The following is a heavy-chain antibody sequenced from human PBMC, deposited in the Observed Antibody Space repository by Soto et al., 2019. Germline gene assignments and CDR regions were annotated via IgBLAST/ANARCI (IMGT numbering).Heavy chain of an antibody. CDR1: GFTFDDYT. CDR2: ISWDGSGT. J-gene: IGHJ6*02. V-gene: IGHV3-43*01. CDR3: ARRQISPPTRGAASARGGMDV. Sequence: GGSLRLSCATSGFTFDDYTMHWVRQAPGKGLEWVSLISWDGSGTYYADSVKGRFTISRDNSKNTLYLQMSSLRVEDTAVYYCARRQISPPTRGAASARGGMDVWGQGTTVTVSS. D-gene: IGHD6-13*01.